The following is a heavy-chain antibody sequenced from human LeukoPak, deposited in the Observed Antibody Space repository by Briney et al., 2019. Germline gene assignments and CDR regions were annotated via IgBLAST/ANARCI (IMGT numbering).Heavy chain of an antibody. CDR3: ARDAHTSSASYWGGVDYYYGLDV. CDR1: GFTVSSNY. Sequence: GGSLRLSCAASGFTVSSNYMTWVRQAPGKGLEWVSVVYGGDTTYYADSVKGRFTISRDNSKNTLYLQMNSLRAEDTAVYYCARDAHTSSASYWGGVDYYYGLDVWGQGTTVTVSS. V-gene: IGHV3-66*01. J-gene: IGHJ6*02. CDR2: VYGGDTT. D-gene: IGHD3-10*01.